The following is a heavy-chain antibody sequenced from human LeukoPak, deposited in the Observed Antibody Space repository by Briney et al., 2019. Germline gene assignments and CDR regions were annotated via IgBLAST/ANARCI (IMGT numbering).Heavy chain of an antibody. CDR1: GFTFSSYS. J-gene: IGHJ4*02. CDR2: ISSSSSTI. D-gene: IGHD2-2*01. V-gene: IGHV3-48*01. CDR3: ARRSSTSSDRDLGY. Sequence: GGSLRLSCAASGFTFSSYSMNWVRQAPGKGLEWVSYISSSSSTIYYADSVKGRFTISRDNAKNSLYLQMNSLRAEDTAVYYCARRSSTSSDRDLGYWGQGTLVTVSS.